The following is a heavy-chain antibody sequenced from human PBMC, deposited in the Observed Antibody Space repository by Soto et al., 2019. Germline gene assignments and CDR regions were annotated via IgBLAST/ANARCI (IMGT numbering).Heavy chain of an antibody. CDR1: GFTFSSYA. J-gene: IGHJ4*02. Sequence: EVQLLESGGGLVQPGGSLRLSCAASGFTFSSYAMSWVGQAPGKGLEWVSAISGSGGSTYYADSVKGRFTISRDNSKNTLYLQMNSLRAEDTAVYYCANELVAATAFDYWGQGTLVTVSS. D-gene: IGHD2-15*01. CDR3: ANELVAATAFDY. CDR2: ISGSGGST. V-gene: IGHV3-23*01.